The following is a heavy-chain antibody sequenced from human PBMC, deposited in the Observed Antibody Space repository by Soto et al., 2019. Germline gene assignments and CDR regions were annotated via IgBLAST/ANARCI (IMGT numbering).Heavy chain of an antibody. CDR3: ANRPTYYYDSSGPGAFDI. CDR2: ISYDGSNK. Sequence: PGGSLRLSCAASGFTFGSYGLHWVRQAPGKGLEWVAVISYDGSNKYYADSVKGRFTISRDNSKNTLYLQMNSLRAEDTAVYYCANRPTYYYDSSGPGAFDIWGQGTMVTVSS. CDR1: GFTFGSYG. J-gene: IGHJ3*02. D-gene: IGHD3-22*01. V-gene: IGHV3-30*18.